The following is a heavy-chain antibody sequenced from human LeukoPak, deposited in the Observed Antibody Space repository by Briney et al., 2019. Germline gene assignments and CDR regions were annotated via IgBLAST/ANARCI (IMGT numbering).Heavy chain of an antibody. V-gene: IGHV4-4*07. CDR1: GGSLSSYY. Sequence: SETLSLTCPVSGGSLSSYYWTWIRQPAGKGLEWIGRIYPSGSTNYNPSIKSRVTMSVDTSKNQFSLKLSSVTAADTAVYYCARENSGSYREFDYWGQGTLVTVSS. CDR2: IYPSGST. D-gene: IGHD1-26*01. J-gene: IGHJ4*02. CDR3: ARENSGSYREFDY.